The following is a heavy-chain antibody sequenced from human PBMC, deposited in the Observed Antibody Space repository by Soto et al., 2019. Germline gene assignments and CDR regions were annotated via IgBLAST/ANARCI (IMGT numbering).Heavy chain of an antibody. D-gene: IGHD2-2*01. Sequence: ASVKVSCKASGYTFTNYGLSWVRQAPGEGLEWMGWISAYNGDTNYAQKLQDRVTMTTDTSTTTAYMELRSLRSDDTAVYYCARDCGSTSCAFDVWGQGTLVTVSS. V-gene: IGHV1-18*01. J-gene: IGHJ4*02. CDR2: ISAYNGDT. CDR3: ARDCGSTSCAFDV. CDR1: GYTFTNYG.